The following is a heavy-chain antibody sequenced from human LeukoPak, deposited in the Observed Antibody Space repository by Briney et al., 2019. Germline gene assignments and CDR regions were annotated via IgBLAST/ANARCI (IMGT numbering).Heavy chain of an antibody. D-gene: IGHD6-19*01. CDR1: GYTFTGYC. CDR2: IIPIFGTA. V-gene: IGHV1-69*13. Sequence: GASVKVSCKASGYTFTGYCMHWVRQAPGQGLEWMGGIIPIFGTANYAQKFQGRVTITADESTSTAYMELSSLRSEDTAVYYCAREPVAGTSGAFDIWGQGTMVTVSS. J-gene: IGHJ3*02. CDR3: AREPVAGTSGAFDI.